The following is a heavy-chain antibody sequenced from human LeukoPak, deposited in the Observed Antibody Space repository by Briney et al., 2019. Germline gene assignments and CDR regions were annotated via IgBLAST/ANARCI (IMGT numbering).Heavy chain of an antibody. J-gene: IGHJ3*02. V-gene: IGHV4-4*02. CDR3: ARSPTRAFDI. Sequence: SETLSLTCAVSGGSISSSNWWSWVRQPPGKGLEWIGEINHSGSTNYNPSLKSRVTISVDTSKNQFSLKLSSVTAADTAVYYCARSPTRAFDIWGQGTMVTVSS. CDR2: INHSGST. CDR1: GGSISSSNW.